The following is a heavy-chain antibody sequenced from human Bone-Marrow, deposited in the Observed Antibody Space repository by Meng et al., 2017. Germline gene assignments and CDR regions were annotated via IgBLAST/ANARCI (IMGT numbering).Heavy chain of an antibody. CDR2: IYYSGST. D-gene: IGHD1-26*01. Sequence: QGQRQESGQGLVKPSQTLSLTCTVSGGSISSGGYYWSWIRQHPGKGLEWIGYIYYSGSTYYNPSLKSLVTISVDTSKNQFSLKLSSVTAADTAVYYCARVGYSGSRVTSYYFDYWGQGTLVTVSS. CDR1: GGSISSGGYY. CDR3: ARVGYSGSRVTSYYFDY. J-gene: IGHJ4*02. V-gene: IGHV4-31*01.